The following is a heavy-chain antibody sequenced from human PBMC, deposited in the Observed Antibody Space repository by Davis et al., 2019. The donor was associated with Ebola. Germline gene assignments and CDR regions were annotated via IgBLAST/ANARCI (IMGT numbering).Heavy chain of an antibody. V-gene: IGHV1-2*04. J-gene: IGHJ4*02. CDR3: ARNEYSYETDFDY. Sequence: ASVKVSCKASGYTFTSYDINWVRQAPGQGLEWMGWINPNSGGTNYAQKFQGWVTMTRDTSISTAYMELSRLRSDDTAVYYCARNEYSYETDFDYWGQGTLVTVSS. D-gene: IGHD5-18*01. CDR2: INPNSGGT. CDR1: GYTFTSYD.